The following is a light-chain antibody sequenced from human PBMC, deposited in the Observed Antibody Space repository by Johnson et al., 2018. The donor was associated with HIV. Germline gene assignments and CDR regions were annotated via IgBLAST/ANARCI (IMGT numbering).Light chain of an antibody. CDR2: ENN. CDR3: GTWDSSLSAGNYV. J-gene: IGLJ1*01. CDR1: SSNIGNNY. V-gene: IGLV1-51*01. Sequence: QSVLTQPPSVSAAPGQKVTISCSGSSSNIGNNYVSWYQQLPGTAPKLLIYENNKRPSGIPDRFSGSKSGTSATLGITGLQTGDAADYYCGTWDSSLSAGNYVFGTGTKVTVL.